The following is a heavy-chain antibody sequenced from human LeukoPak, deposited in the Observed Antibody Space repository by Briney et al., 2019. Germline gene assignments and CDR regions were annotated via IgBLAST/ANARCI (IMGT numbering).Heavy chain of an antibody. V-gene: IGHV4-34*01. CDR1: GGSFSGYY. Sequence: PSETLSLTCAVYGGSFSGYYWSWIRQPPGKGLEWIGEINHSGSTNYNPSLKSRVTISVDTSKNQFSLKLSSVTAADTAVYYCARAGIVVVPAARLRRHNWFDPWAREPWSPSPQ. CDR3: ARAGIVVVPAARLRRHNWFDP. J-gene: IGHJ5*02. D-gene: IGHD2-2*01. CDR2: INHSGST.